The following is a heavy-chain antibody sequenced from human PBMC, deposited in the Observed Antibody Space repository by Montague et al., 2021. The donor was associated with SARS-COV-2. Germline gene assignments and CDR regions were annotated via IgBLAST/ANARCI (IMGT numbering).Heavy chain of an antibody. D-gene: IGHD5-12*01. V-gene: IGHV4-61*02. Sequence: TLSLTCTVSGGSISSGSYYWSWIRQPAGKGLEWIGRIYTSGTTDYSFSLKSRVTISVDTSKNQFSLKLTSATAADTAVYYCARAHSGSWAYLDNWGQGSLVTVSS. CDR1: GGSISSGSYY. J-gene: IGHJ4*02. CDR3: ARAHSGSWAYLDN. CDR2: IYTSGTT.